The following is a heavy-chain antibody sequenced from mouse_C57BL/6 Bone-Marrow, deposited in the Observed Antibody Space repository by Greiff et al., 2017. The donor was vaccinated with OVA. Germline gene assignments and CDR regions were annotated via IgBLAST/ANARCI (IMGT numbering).Heavy chain of an antibody. J-gene: IGHJ2*01. Sequence: EVMLVESGPVLVKPGASVKMSCKASGYTFTDYYMNWVKQSHGKSLEWIGVINPYNGGTSYNQKFKSKATLTVDKSSSTAYMELNSLTSEDSAVYYCARRCGLEDYWGQGTTLTVSS. CDR1: GYTFTDYY. CDR2: INPYNGGT. V-gene: IGHV1-19*01. CDR3: ARRCGLEDY. D-gene: IGHD2-10*02.